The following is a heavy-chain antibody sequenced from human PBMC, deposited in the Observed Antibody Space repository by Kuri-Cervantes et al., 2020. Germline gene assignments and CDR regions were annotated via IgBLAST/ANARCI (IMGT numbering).Heavy chain of an antibody. CDR1: GGSFSGYY. V-gene: IGHV4-34*01. CDR3: ARGYDYGDHKYYFDY. Sequence: SETLSLTCVVYGGSFSGYYWSWIRQPPGKGLEWIGEINHSGSTYYNPSLKSRVTISVDTSKNQFSLKLSSVTAADTAVYYCARGYDYGDHKYYFDYWGQGTLVTVSS. D-gene: IGHD4-17*01. CDR2: INHSGST. J-gene: IGHJ4*02.